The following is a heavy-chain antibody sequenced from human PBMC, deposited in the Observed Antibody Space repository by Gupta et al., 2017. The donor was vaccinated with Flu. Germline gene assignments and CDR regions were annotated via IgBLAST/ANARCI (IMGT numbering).Heavy chain of an antibody. V-gene: IGHV4-59*01. CDR2: IHYIGST. CDR1: GDSISTYY. CDR3: ARGVFGGVVWYFDL. D-gene: IGHD3-16*01. J-gene: IGHJ2*01. Sequence: QEQLQESGPGLVKPSETLSLTCSVSGDSISTYYWSWVRQPPGKGLEWIGYIHYIGSTKYNPSRRSRATISIDTSRKQFSLRLTSVTAADTAVYYCARGVFGGVVWYFDLWGRGTPATVSS.